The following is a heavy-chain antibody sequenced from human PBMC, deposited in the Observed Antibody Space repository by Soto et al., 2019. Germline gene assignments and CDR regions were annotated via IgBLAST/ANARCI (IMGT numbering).Heavy chain of an antibody. Sequence: ASVKVSCKASGYTFTSYGISWVRQAPGQGLEWMGWISAYNGNTNYAQKLQGRVTMTTDTSTSTAYMELRSLRSDDTAVYYCAPSGITIFGVVTTNFDYWGQGTLVTVSS. CDR1: GYTFTSYG. CDR2: ISAYNGNT. CDR3: APSGITIFGVVTTNFDY. D-gene: IGHD3-3*01. J-gene: IGHJ4*02. V-gene: IGHV1-18*01.